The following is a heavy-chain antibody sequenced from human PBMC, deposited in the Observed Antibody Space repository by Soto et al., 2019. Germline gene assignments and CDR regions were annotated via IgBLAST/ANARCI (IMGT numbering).Heavy chain of an antibody. Sequence: ASVKVSCKASGYTFTGYYMHWVRQAPGQGLEWMGWINPNSGGTNYAQKFQGWVTMTRDTSISTAYMELSRLRSDDTAVYYCARAVVPASCYYYMDVWGKGTTVTVPS. CDR2: INPNSGGT. CDR3: ARAVVPASCYYYMDV. V-gene: IGHV1-2*04. J-gene: IGHJ6*03. D-gene: IGHD2-2*01. CDR1: GYTFTGYY.